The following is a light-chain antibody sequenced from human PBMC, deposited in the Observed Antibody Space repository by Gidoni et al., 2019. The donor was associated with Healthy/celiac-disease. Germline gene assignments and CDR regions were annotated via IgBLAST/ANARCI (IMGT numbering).Light chain of an antibody. Sequence: QSELTQSPSASRTPGQRVTISCSGRPSNIGKNTVNWYQQLPGAAPKLLIYNNHQRPSGVPDRFSASKSGTSASLAISGLQSADEADYNCEAWDDTLNGRVFGGGTKVTVL. CDR3: EAWDDTLNGRV. CDR1: PSNIGKNT. J-gene: IGLJ3*02. CDR2: NNH. V-gene: IGLV1-44*01.